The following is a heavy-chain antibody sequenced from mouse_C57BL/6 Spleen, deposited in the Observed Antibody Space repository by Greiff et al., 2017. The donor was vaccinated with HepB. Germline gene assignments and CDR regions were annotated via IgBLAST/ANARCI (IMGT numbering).Heavy chain of an antibody. V-gene: IGHV1-81*01. Sequence: VQRVESGAELARPGASVKLSCKASGYTFTSYGISWVKQRTGQGLEWIGEIYPRSGNTYYNEKFKGKATLTADKSSSTAYMELRSLTSEDSAVYFCARGYYGSSYTYWYFDVWGTGTTVTVSS. CDR2: IYPRSGNT. CDR1: GYTFTSYG. J-gene: IGHJ1*03. D-gene: IGHD1-1*01. CDR3: ARGYYGSSYTYWYFDV.